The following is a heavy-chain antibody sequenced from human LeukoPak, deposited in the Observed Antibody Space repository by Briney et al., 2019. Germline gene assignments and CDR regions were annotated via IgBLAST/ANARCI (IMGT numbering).Heavy chain of an antibody. CDR2: IWYDGSNK. Sequence: GRSLRLSCAASGFTFSSYGMHWVRQAPGKGLKWVAVIWYDGSNKYYADSVKGRFTISRDNSKNTLYLQMNSLRAEDTAVYYCARGLEDYYDSSGLIDYWGQGTLVTVSS. D-gene: IGHD3-22*01. CDR3: ARGLEDYYDSSGLIDY. CDR1: GFTFSSYG. J-gene: IGHJ4*02. V-gene: IGHV3-33*01.